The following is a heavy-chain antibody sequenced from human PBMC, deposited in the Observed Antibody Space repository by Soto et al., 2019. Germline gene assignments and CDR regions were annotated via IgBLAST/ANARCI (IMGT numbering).Heavy chain of an antibody. Sequence: SETLSLTCTVSGGSISGYYWTWLRQPPGKGLEWIGYIFYSGNTNYNPSLRSRVTISVDTSKNQFSLKVNSVTTADTAMYYCARVGSSGWAPDYWGQGTLVTVSS. D-gene: IGHD6-19*01. J-gene: IGHJ4*02. CDR1: GGSISGYY. CDR3: ARVGSSGWAPDY. V-gene: IGHV4-59*01. CDR2: IFYSGNT.